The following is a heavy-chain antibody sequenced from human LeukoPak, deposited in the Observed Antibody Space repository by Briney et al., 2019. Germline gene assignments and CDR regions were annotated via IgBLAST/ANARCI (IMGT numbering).Heavy chain of an antibody. Sequence: GGSLILSWKGSGFSFTSYWISWVRQMPGKGLEWMGRIDPSDSYTNYSPSFQGHVTISVDKSISTAHLQWSSLKASDTAIYYCARGLRGGPSGGGLDYWGQGTLVTVSS. CDR2: IDPSDSYT. J-gene: IGHJ4*02. CDR1: GFSFTSYW. CDR3: ARGLRGGPSGGGLDY. D-gene: IGHD2-15*01. V-gene: IGHV5-10-1*01.